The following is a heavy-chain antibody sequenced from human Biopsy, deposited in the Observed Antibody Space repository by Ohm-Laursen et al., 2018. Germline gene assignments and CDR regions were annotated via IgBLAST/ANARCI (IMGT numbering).Heavy chain of an antibody. V-gene: IGHV1-18*01. CDR2: INTYNANT. CDR3: ARAGVGSDGTDSYYYGMDV. D-gene: IGHD5-24*01. CDR1: GYTFTSYG. J-gene: IGHJ6*02. Sequence: ASVKVSCKASGYTFTSYGISWVRQAPGQGLEWMGWINTYNANTDYAQKVQGRVTMTTDTSTGTVYMDLNSLGSEDTAVYYCARAGVGSDGTDSYYYGMDVWGPGTTVTASS.